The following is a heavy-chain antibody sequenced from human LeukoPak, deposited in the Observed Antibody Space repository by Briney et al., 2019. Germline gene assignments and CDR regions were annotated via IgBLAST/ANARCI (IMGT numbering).Heavy chain of an antibody. Sequence: GGSLRLSCAASGFTFSSYGMHWVRQAPGKGLEWVAFIRYDGSNKYYADSVKGRFTIYRDNSKNTLYLQMNSLRAEDTAVYYCAKDKYSSSSVFDYWGQGTLVTVSS. V-gene: IGHV3-30*02. D-gene: IGHD6-6*01. CDR2: IRYDGSNK. CDR3: AKDKYSSSSVFDY. CDR1: GFTFSSYG. J-gene: IGHJ4*02.